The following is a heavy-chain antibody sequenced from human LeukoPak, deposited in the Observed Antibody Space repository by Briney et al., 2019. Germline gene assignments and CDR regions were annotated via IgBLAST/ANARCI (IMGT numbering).Heavy chain of an antibody. CDR1: GFTFSGSD. D-gene: IGHD1-26*01. J-gene: IGHJ4*02. CDR2: IRSKVNSYAT. V-gene: IGHV3-73*01. Sequence: GGSLRLSCAASGFTFSGSDMNGVRQASGKGLEWVGRIRSKVNSYATAYAASVKGRFTIARDDSKNTAYLQMNSLKTEDTAVYYCTRQRWIVGADFDYWGQGTLVTVSS. CDR3: TRQRWIVGADFDY.